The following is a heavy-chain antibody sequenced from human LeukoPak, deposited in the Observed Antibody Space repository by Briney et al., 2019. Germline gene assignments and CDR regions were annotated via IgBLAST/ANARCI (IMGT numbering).Heavy chain of an antibody. D-gene: IGHD1-26*01. V-gene: IGHV1-18*01. J-gene: IGHJ4*02. CDR1: GYTFTSYG. CDR3: ARVFPAYYQHDY. Sequence: ASVKVSCKASGYTFTSYGISWVRQAPGQGLEWMGWISAYNGNTDYAQKLQGRVTMTTDTSTSTAYMELRSLRSDDTAVYYCARVFPAYYQHDYWGQGTLVTVSS. CDR2: ISAYNGNT.